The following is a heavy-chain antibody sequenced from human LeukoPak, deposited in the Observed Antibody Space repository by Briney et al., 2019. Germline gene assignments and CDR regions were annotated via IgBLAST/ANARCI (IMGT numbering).Heavy chain of an antibody. V-gene: IGHV3-48*03. J-gene: IGHJ4*02. Sequence: GGSLRLSSAASGFTFSSYEMNWVRQAPGKGLEWVSYISSSGSTIYYADSVKGRFTISRDNAKNSLYLQMNSLRAEDTAVYYCARDERTPVGAEAGILNWGQGPLVSVSS. CDR3: ARDERTPVGAEAGILN. CDR1: GFTFSSYE. D-gene: IGHD6-19*01. CDR2: ISSSGSTI.